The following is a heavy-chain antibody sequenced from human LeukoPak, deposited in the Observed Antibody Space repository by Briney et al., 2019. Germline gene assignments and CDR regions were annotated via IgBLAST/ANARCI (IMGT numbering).Heavy chain of an antibody. Sequence: GASVKVSCKASGYTFTGKYMHWVRQAPGQGLEWMGWINPNSGGTNYAQKFQDRVTMTRDTSISTAYMELSRLRSDDTAVYYCARDAGYSSGWYNVYWGQGTLVTVSS. CDR2: INPNSGGT. J-gene: IGHJ4*02. CDR3: ARDAGYSSGWYNVY. CDR1: GYTFTGKY. D-gene: IGHD6-19*01. V-gene: IGHV1-2*02.